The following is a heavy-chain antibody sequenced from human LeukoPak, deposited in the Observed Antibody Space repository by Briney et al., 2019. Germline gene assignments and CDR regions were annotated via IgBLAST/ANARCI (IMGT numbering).Heavy chain of an antibody. J-gene: IGHJ4*02. V-gene: IGHV3-30*18. CDR3: AKEHSSGWYARNYFDY. CDR1: GFTSSSYG. Sequence: GGSLRLSCAASGFTSSSYGMHWVRQAPGKGLEWVAVTSYDGSIKYYADSVKGRFTLSRDNSKNTLYLQMNSLRAEDTAVHYCAKEHSSGWYARNYFDYWGQGTLVIVSS. CDR2: TSYDGSIK. D-gene: IGHD6-19*01.